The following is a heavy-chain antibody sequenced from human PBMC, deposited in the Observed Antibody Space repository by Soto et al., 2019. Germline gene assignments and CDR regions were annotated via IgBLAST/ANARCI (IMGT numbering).Heavy chain of an antibody. CDR2: IYYSGST. D-gene: IGHD6-6*01. J-gene: IGHJ6*02. CDR1: GVSISSYY. V-gene: IGHV4-59*01. CDR3: ARPDSSSAWGGQDYYYGMDV. Sequence: SETLSLTCTVSGVSISSYYWSWIRQPPGKGLEWIGYIYYSGSTNYNPSLKSRVTISVDTSKNQFSLKLSSVTAADTAVYYCARPDSSSAWGGQDYYYGMDVWGQGTTVTVSS.